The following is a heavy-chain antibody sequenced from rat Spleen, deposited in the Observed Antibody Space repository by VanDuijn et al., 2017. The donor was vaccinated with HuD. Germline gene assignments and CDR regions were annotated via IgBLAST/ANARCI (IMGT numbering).Heavy chain of an antibody. J-gene: IGHJ2*01. D-gene: IGHD1-9*01. CDR1: GFTFSDYY. Sequence: EVQLVKSGGGLVQPGRSLRLSCAASGFTFSDYYMAWVRQAPKKGLEWVASISSGGGGIYYPDSVQGRFTISRHNAKSTLYLQMDSLRSQDTATYYCVRHGYTRYYFDYWGQGVMVTVAA. CDR3: VRHGYTRYYFDY. CDR2: ISSGGGGI. V-gene: IGHV5-25*01.